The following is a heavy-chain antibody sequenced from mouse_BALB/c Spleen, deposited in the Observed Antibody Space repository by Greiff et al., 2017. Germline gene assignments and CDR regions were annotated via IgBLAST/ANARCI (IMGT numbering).Heavy chain of an antibody. CDR2: ISNLAYSI. Sequence: EVKVVESGGGLVQPGGSRKLSCAASGFTFSDYGMAWVRQAPGKGPEWVAFISNLAYSIYYADTVTGRFTISRENAKNTLYLEMSSLRSEDTAMYYCARDSDVYSFDYWGQGTTLTVSS. CDR3: ARDSDVYSFDY. J-gene: IGHJ2*01. CDR1: GFTFSDYG. D-gene: IGHD2-3*01. V-gene: IGHV5-15*02.